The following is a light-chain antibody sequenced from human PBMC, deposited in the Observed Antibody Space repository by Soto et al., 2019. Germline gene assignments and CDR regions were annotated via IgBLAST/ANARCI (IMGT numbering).Light chain of an antibody. V-gene: IGKV3-20*01. CDR3: QLYGISPH. J-gene: IGKJ5*01. CDR1: QSRGSNF. Sequence: IVLTQSPGTLSLSPGERATLSCKTSQSRGSNFLACYQRKPGQAPRLLIYASSNRATGIPDRFSGSASGTDFTLSINRLELEDFAVYYCQLYGISPHFAQGTRLEIK. CDR2: ASS.